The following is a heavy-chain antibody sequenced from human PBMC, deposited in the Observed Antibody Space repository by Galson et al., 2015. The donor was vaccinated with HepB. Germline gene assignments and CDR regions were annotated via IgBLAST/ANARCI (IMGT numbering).Heavy chain of an antibody. V-gene: IGHV3-21*01. Sequence: SLRLSCVASGFTFSSYSMNWVRQAPGKGLEWVSSISSSSSYIYYADSVKGRFTISRDNAKNSLYLQMNSLRAEDTAVYYCARDQPTVVTPSIHFVPTWGQGTLVTVSS. CDR1: GFTFSSYS. D-gene: IGHD4-23*01. J-gene: IGHJ5*02. CDR3: ARDQPTVVTPSIHFVPT. CDR2: ISSSSSYI.